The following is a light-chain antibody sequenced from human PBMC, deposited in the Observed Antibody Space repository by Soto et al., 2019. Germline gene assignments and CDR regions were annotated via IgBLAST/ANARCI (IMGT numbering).Light chain of an antibody. V-gene: IGKV3-20*01. CDR1: QSVSSSY. CDR3: QQYGSSPPSWT. CDR2: GAS. J-gene: IGKJ1*01. Sequence: ETVLTQSPGTLSLSPGERATLSCRASQSVSSSYLAWYQQKPGQAPRLLIYGASSRATGIPDRFSGSGSGTDFTLTISILEPEDFAVYYCQQYGSSPPSWTFGQGTKVEIK.